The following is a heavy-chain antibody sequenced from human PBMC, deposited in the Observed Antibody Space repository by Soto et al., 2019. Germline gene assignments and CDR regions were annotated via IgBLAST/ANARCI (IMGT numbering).Heavy chain of an antibody. V-gene: IGHV4-4*07. CDR3: VRDGTKTLRDWFDP. CDR2: IYATGTT. Sequence: SETLSLTCTVSGSSISGFYWSWIRKSAGKGLEWIGRIYATGTTDYNPSLKSRVMMSVHTSKKQFSLKLRSVNAADTAVYYCVRDGTKTLRDWFDPWGQGISVTVSS. CDR1: GSSISGFY. J-gene: IGHJ5*02. D-gene: IGHD1-1*01.